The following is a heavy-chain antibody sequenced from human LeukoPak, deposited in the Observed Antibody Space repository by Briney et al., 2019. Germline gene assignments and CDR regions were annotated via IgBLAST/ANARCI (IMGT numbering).Heavy chain of an antibody. D-gene: IGHD6-13*01. CDR2: IYYSGST. CDR1: GGSISSYY. CDR3: ARDLGGGGIAAAGSFWFDP. V-gene: IGHV4-59*01. Sequence: SETLSLTCTVSGGSISSYYWSWIRQPPGKGLEWIGYIYYSGSTNYNPSLKSRVTISADTSKNQFSLKLSSVTAADTAVYYCARDLGGGGIAAAGSFWFDPWGQGTLVTVSS. J-gene: IGHJ5*02.